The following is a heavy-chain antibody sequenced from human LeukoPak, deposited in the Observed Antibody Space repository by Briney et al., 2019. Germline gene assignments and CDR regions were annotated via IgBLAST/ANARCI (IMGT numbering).Heavy chain of an antibody. V-gene: IGHV1-18*01. CDR2: ISPYNGNT. Sequence: ASVKVSCKASGYTFISYGFSWVRQAPGQGLEWMGWISPYNGNTNYAQKLQGRVTMTTDTSTSTAYMELRSLRSDDTAVYYCARDYRHPLQFAPPGDINIAAAAAGTAPDSYYYGMDVWGQGTTVTVSS. CDR3: ARDYRHPLQFAPPGDINIAAAAAGTAPDSYYYGMDV. D-gene: IGHD6-13*01. CDR1: GYTFISYG. J-gene: IGHJ6*02.